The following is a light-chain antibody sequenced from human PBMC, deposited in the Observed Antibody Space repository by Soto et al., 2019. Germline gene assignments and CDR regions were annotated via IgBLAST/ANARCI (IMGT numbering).Light chain of an antibody. V-gene: IGLV1-47*02. CDR1: RSNIGSNY. CDR3: ATWDDSLSGYV. Sequence: QSVLTQPPSASGTPGQRVTISCSGRRSNIGSNYVYWYQQLPGTAPKLLIYYNNQRPSGVPDRFSVSKSGTSAPLAISGLRPDDEADYYCATWDDSLSGYVFGT. J-gene: IGLJ1*01. CDR2: YNN.